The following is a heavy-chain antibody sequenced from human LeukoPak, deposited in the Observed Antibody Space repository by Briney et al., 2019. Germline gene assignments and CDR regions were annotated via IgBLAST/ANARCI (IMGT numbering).Heavy chain of an antibody. Sequence: SEPLSLTCTVSGHSISTYYWSWIRQPPGKGLEWIGYMYYSESTNYNPSLKSRVTISLDTPKNQFSLRLNSVTAADTAVYYCARGVAGYGPYDYWGQGTLVTVSS. V-gene: IGHV4-59*01. CDR1: GHSISTYY. CDR2: MYYSEST. D-gene: IGHD5-12*01. CDR3: ARGVAGYGPYDY. J-gene: IGHJ4*02.